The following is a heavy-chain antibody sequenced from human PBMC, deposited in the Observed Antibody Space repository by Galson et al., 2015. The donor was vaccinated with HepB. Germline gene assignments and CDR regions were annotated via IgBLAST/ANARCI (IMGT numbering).Heavy chain of an antibody. D-gene: IGHD5-24*01. J-gene: IGHJ5*02. Sequence: SLRLSCAASGFSISGYSMNWVRQAPGKGLVWLSYISGHRNTIYYTDAVKGRFTISRDNAKNSLFLQMNSLRVEDTAVYYCARERVMGWLQKSLGNLDPWGQGTLVTVSS. CDR3: ARERVMGWLQKSLGNLDP. V-gene: IGHV3-48*04. CDR1: GFSISGYS. CDR2: ISGHRNTI.